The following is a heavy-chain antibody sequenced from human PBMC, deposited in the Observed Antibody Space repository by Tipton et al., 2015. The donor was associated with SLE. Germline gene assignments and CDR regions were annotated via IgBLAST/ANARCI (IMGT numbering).Heavy chain of an antibody. CDR3: ARNHPNFGSADWYSDL. CDR1: GFTLRSYE. V-gene: IGHV3-48*03. CDR2: SSTTGSTK. J-gene: IGHJ2*01. D-gene: IGHD3-10*01. Sequence: SLRLSCAASGFTLRSYEMNWIRQAPGKGLEWVSFSSTTGSTKYYADSVNGRFTISRDNAKNSLSLQVNSLRAEDTAVYYCARNHPNFGSADWYSDLWGRGTLVTVSS.